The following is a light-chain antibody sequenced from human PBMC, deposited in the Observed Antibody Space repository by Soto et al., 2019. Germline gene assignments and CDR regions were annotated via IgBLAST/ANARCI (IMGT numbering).Light chain of an antibody. CDR3: QQYNNWHLT. V-gene: IGKV3-15*01. CDR2: GAS. CDR1: QSVSTN. J-gene: IGKJ1*01. Sequence: EIVMTQSPATLSVSPGERATLSCSASQSVSTNLAWYQQKPGQAPRLLIYGASTRATGIPARFSGSASGTEFTLTISSLQSEDFAVYYCQQYNNWHLTFGQGTKVEIK.